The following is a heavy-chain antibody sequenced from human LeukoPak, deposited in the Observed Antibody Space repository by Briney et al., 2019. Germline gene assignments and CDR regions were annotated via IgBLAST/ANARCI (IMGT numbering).Heavy chain of an antibody. V-gene: IGHV4-4*02. J-gene: IGHJ6*02. D-gene: IGHD3-22*01. CDR3: ARDSGNYYDSSGYYYGMDV. Sequence: PSETLSLTCAVSGGSISSSNWWSWVRQPPGKGLEWIGEIYHSGSTNYNPSLKSRVTISVDKSKNQFSLKLSSVTAADTAVYYCARDSGNYYDSSGYYYGMDVWGQGTTVTVSS. CDR1: GGSISSSNW. CDR2: IYHSGST.